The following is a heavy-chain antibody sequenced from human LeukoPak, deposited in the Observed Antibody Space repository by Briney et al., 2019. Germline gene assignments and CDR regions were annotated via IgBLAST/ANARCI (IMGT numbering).Heavy chain of an antibody. J-gene: IGHJ6*03. Sequence: ASVKVSCKASGYTFTSYVIHWVRQATGQGLEWMGWMNPNSGNTGYAQKFQGRVTMTRNTSISTAYMELSSLRSEDTAVYYCARGCRVRPDRKALYYYYMDVWGKGTTVTISS. CDR1: GYTFTSYV. CDR2: MNPNSGNT. D-gene: IGHD2-2*01. CDR3: ARGCRVRPDRKALYYYYMDV. V-gene: IGHV1-8*01.